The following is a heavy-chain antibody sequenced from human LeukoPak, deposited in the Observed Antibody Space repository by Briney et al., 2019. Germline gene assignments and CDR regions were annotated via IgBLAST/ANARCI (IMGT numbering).Heavy chain of an antibody. V-gene: IGHV4-34*01. J-gene: IGHJ4*02. D-gene: IGHD3-16*01. Sequence: SETLSLTCAVYGGSFSGYHWGWIRQPPGKGLEWIGSIYRSGNTYYNPSPKSRVTISVDTSKNQFSLKLSSVTAADTAVYYCARHRPQGAYVGGLDDWGQGTLVTVSS. CDR2: IYRSGNT. CDR1: GGSFSGYH. CDR3: ARHRPQGAYVGGLDD.